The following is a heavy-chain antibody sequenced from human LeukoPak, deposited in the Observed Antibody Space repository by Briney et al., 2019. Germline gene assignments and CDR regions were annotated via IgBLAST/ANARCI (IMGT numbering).Heavy chain of an antibody. CDR2: IYTSGST. Sequence: SETLSLTCTVSGGSISSYYWSWIRQPAGKGLEWIGRIYTSGSTNYNPSLKSRVTISVDTSKNQFSLKLSSVTAADTAVYYCARGFPKVLNYYGMDVWGQGTTVTVSS. CDR1: GGSISSYY. V-gene: IGHV4-4*07. CDR3: ARGFPKVLNYYGMDV. J-gene: IGHJ6*02. D-gene: IGHD3-10*01.